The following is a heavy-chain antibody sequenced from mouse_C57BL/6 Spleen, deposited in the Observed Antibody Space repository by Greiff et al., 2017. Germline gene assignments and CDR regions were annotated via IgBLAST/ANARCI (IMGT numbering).Heavy chain of an antibody. CDR1: GYTFTSYG. CDR3: ASCGSDWYFDV. CDR2: IYPRSGNT. V-gene: IGHV1-81*01. J-gene: IGHJ1*03. Sequence: VQLQQSGAELARPGASVKLSCKASGYTFTSYGISWVKQSTGQGLEWIGEIYPRSGNTYYNEKFKGKATLTADKSSSTAYMELRSLASEDSAVXFWASCGSDWYFDVWGTGTTVTVSS.